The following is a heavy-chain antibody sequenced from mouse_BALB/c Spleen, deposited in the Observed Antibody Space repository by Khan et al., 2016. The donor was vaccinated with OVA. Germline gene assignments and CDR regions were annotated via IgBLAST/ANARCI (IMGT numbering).Heavy chain of an antibody. D-gene: IGHD1-1*01. CDR2: IYPFNDDT. CDR1: GYTFTSYV. CDR3: APVGNYYVSFAY. V-gene: IGHV1S136*01. Sequence: EDGPELVKPGASVKMSCKASGYTFTSYVMHWVKQKPGLGLAWIGYIYPFNDDTKYNENFKGKATLTSDKSSSTAYMELSSLTSEDSAVYYCAPVGNYYVSFAYWGQGTLVTVSA. J-gene: IGHJ3*01.